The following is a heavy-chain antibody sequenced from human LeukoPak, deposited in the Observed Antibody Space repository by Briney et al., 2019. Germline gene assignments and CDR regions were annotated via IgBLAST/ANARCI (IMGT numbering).Heavy chain of an antibody. V-gene: IGHV4-34*01. J-gene: IGHJ4*02. CDR2: INHSGST. CDR1: GGSFSGYY. D-gene: IGHD2-2*01. CDR3: ARQDMEVPAATPDY. Sequence: PSETLSLTCSVCGGSFSGYYSSWIRQPPGKGLEWVGEINHSGSTNYNPSLKSRVTISVDTSKNQFSLKLSSVTAADTAVYYCARQDMEVPAATPDYWGQRTLVTVSS.